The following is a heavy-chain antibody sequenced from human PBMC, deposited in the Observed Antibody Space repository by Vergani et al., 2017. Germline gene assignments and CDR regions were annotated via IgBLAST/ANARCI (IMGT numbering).Heavy chain of an antibody. V-gene: IGHV1-69*13. D-gene: IGHD3-10*01. J-gene: IGHJ4*02. CDR1: GGTFSSYA. CDR2: IIPIFGTA. Sequence: QFQLVQSGAEVKKPGSSVKVSCKASGGTFSSYAISWVRQAPGQGLDWMGRIIPIFGTANYAQKFQGRVTITADESTSTAYMELSSLRSEDTAVYYCVRDPDGDYYGAVSGYYWGQRTLVTVSS. CDR3: VRDPDGDYYGAVSGYY.